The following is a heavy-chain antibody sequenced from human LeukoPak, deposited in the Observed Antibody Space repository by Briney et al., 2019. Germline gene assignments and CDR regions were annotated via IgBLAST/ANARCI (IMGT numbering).Heavy chain of an antibody. Sequence: GGTLRLSCAASGFTFSSYGMSWVRQAPGKGLEWVSAISGSGGSTYYADSAKGRFTISRDNSKNTLYLQMNSLRAEDTAVYYCAKGFYGSGSYLHFDYWGQGTLVTVSS. D-gene: IGHD3-10*01. CDR1: GFTFSSYG. J-gene: IGHJ4*02. V-gene: IGHV3-23*01. CDR2: ISGSGGST. CDR3: AKGFYGSGSYLHFDY.